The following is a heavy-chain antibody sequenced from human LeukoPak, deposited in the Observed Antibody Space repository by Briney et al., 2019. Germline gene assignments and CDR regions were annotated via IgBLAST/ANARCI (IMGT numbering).Heavy chain of an antibody. D-gene: IGHD2-8*01. CDR2: ISSSSYI. CDR1: GFTFSSYS. J-gene: IGHJ6*02. Sequence: GGSLRLSCAASGFTFSSYSMNWVRQAPGKGLEWVSSISSSSYIYYADSVKGRFTISRDNAKNSLYLQMNSLRAEDTAVYYCARRGTNPYYYYGMDVWGQGTTVTVSS. CDR3: ARRGTNPYYYYGMDV. V-gene: IGHV3-21*01.